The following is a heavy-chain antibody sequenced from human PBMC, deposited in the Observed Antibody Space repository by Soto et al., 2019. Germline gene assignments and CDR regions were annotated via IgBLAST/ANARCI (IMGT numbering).Heavy chain of an antibody. Sequence: PGXSLKISCKGSGYSFTSYWIGWVRQMPGKGLEWMGIIYPGDSDTRYSPSFQGQVTISADKSISTAYLQWSSLKASDTAMYYCARISSSSSSYYYYYMDVWGKGTTVTVSS. CDR2: IYPGDSDT. CDR1: GYSFTSYW. V-gene: IGHV5-51*01. CDR3: ARISSSSSSYYYYYMDV. D-gene: IGHD6-6*01. J-gene: IGHJ6*03.